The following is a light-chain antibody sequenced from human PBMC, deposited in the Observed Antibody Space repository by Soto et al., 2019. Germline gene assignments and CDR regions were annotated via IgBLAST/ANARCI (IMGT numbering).Light chain of an antibody. CDR1: SSNIGEGYD. J-gene: IGLJ1*01. Sequence: QSVLTQPPSVSGAPGQRVTISCTGSSSNIGEGYDVHWYQQLPGTAPKLLIYGNSNRPSGVPDRFSGSKSGTSASLAITGLQAEDAADYYCQSYDSSLTDVFGTGTKVTVL. CDR3: QSYDSSLTDV. CDR2: GNS. V-gene: IGLV1-40*01.